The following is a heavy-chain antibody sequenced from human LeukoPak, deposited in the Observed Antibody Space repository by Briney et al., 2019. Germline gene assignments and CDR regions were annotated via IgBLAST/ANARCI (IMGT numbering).Heavy chain of an antibody. J-gene: IGHJ3*02. CDR2: IRSKANSYAT. CDR3: TRATVSDAFDI. V-gene: IGHV3-73*01. CDR1: GFTFSGSA. Sequence: PGGSLRLSCAASGFTFSGSAMHWVRQASGKGLEWVGRIRSKANSYATAYDASVKGRLTISRDDSKNTAYLQMNSLKTDDTAVYYCTRATVSDAFDIWGQGTMVTVSS. D-gene: IGHD4-17*01.